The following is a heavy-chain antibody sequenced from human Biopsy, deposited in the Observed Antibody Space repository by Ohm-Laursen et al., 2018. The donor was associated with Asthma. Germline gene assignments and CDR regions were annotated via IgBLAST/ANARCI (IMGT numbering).Heavy chain of an antibody. J-gene: IGHJ4*02. D-gene: IGHD2-15*01. V-gene: IGHV4-59*01. CDR3: AGFCSGGNCPDH. Sequence: GTLSLTCPVPGVSIRSYYWTWIRQPPGKGLEWIGNIHYSGSTYSNPSLKSRVTISVDTSKKQISLRLSSVIAADTAVYYCAGFCSGGNCPDHWGQGTLVTVSS. CDR1: GVSIRSYY. CDR2: IHYSGST.